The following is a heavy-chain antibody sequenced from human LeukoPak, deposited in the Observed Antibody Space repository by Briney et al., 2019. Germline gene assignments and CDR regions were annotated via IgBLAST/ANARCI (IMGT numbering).Heavy chain of an antibody. D-gene: IGHD3-22*01. CDR3: ATYYYDSSGYYGRRFDY. J-gene: IGHJ4*02. Sequence: SETLSLTCTVSGGSISSGDYYWSWIRQHPGKGLEWIGYIYYSGSTYYNPSLKSRVTISVDTSKNQFSLKLSSVTAADTAVYYCATYYYDSSGYYGRRFDYWGQGTLVTVSS. CDR1: GGSISSGDYY. V-gene: IGHV4-31*03. CDR2: IYYSGST.